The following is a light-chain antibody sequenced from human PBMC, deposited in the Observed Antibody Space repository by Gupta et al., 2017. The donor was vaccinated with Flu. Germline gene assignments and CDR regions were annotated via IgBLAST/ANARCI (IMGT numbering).Light chain of an antibody. CDR2: DVT. CDR3: SSHAGRVTWV. V-gene: IGLV2-11*01. CDR1: SNDVVGSNR. Sequence: QSAPTPPRSVSGSPGHSVTISCPGASNDVVGSNRVSWYQQRPGNAPKLILYDVTERPSGVPDRFSGSKSGNTAALTISGLQDDDEADYYGSSHAGRVTWVFGTGTTVTVL. J-gene: IGLJ1*01.